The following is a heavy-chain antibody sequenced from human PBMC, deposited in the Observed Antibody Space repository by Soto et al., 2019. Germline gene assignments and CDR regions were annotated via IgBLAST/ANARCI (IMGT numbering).Heavy chain of an antibody. CDR2: ISYDGSNK. CDR1: GFTFSSYA. CDR3: ARTDETPFDY. Sequence: QVQLVESGGGVVQPGRSLRLSCAASGFTFSSYAMHWVRQAPGKGLEWVAVISYDGSNKYYADSVKGRFTISRDNSKNTLYLQMNSLRAEDTAVYYCARTDETPFDYWGQGTLVTVSS. J-gene: IGHJ4*02. V-gene: IGHV3-30-3*01. D-gene: IGHD2-21*02.